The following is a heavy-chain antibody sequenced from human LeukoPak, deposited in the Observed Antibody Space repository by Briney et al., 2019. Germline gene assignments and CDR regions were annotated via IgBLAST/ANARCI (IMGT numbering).Heavy chain of an antibody. CDR1: GGTFSSYA. Sequence: GSSVKVSCKASGGTFSSYAISWVRQAPGQGLELMGGIIPIFGTANYAQKFQGRVTITTDESTSTAYMELSSLRSEDTAVYYCARLPLGYCSSTSCYSYWGQGTLVTVSS. D-gene: IGHD2-2*01. CDR2: IIPIFGTA. CDR3: ARLPLGYCSSTSCYSY. J-gene: IGHJ4*02. V-gene: IGHV1-69*05.